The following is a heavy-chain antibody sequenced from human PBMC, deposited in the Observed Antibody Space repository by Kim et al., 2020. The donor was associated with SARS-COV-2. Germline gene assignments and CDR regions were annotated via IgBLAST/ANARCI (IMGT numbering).Heavy chain of an antibody. CDR3: ARWLRARDYGDYPPYFDY. CDR1: GYSFTSYW. CDR2: IYPGDSDT. J-gene: IGHJ4*02. Sequence: GESLKISCKGSGYSFTSYWIGWVRQMPGKGLEWMGIIYPGDSDTRYSPSFQGQVTISADKSISTAYLQWSSLKASDTAMYYCARWLRARDYGDYPPYFDYWGQGTLVTVSS. V-gene: IGHV5-51*01. D-gene: IGHD4-17*01.